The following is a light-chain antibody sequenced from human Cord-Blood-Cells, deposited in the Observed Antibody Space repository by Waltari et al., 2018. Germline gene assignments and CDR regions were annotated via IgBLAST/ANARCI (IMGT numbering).Light chain of an antibody. V-gene: IGKV3-11*01. CDR3: QQRSNWPLT. Sequence: EIVLTQSPATLSLSPGERATLSCRASQSVSSYLAWYQQNPGQAPRHLIYDASNRATGIPARFSVSGSGTDFTLTISSLEPEDFAVYYCQQRSNWPLTFGGGTKVEIK. CDR1: QSVSSY. CDR2: DAS. J-gene: IGKJ4*01.